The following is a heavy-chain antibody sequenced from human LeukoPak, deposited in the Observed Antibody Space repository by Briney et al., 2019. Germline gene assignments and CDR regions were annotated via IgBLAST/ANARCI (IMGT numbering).Heavy chain of an antibody. J-gene: IGHJ6*03. CDR2: IYTSGST. Sequence: TLSLTCTVSGGSVSSGSYYWSWIRQPAGKGLEWIGRIYTSGSTNYNPSLKSRVTISVGTSKNQFSLKLSSVTAADTAVYYCARDRWVDFWSGYYNYYYYMDVWGKGTTVTVSS. D-gene: IGHD3-3*01. V-gene: IGHV4-61*02. CDR3: ARDRWVDFWSGYYNYYYYMDV. CDR1: GGSVSSGSYY.